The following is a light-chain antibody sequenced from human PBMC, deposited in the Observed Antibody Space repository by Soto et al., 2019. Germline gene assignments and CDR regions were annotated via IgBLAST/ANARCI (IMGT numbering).Light chain of an antibody. CDR1: QTVRNNY. CDR3: QQFSSYPLT. V-gene: IGKV3-20*01. CDR2: DAS. Sequence: EFVLTQSPGTLSLSTGERATLSCRVSQTVRNNYLAWYQQKPGQAPRLLIYDASSRATGIPDRFSGGGSGTDFTLTISRLEPEDFAVYYCQQFSSYPLTFGGGTKVDIK. J-gene: IGKJ4*01.